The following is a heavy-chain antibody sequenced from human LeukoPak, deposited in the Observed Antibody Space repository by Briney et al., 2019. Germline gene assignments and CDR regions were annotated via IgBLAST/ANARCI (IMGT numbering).Heavy chain of an antibody. Sequence: PGGSLRLSCAASGFTFSSYAMSWVRQAPGKGLEWIGSIYYSGSTYYNPSLKSRVTISVDTSKNQFSLKLSSVTAADTAVYYCASPSSSWYGWGQGTLVTVSS. CDR2: IYYSGST. D-gene: IGHD6-13*01. CDR1: GFTFSSYA. CDR3: ASPSSSWYG. J-gene: IGHJ4*02. V-gene: IGHV4-39*01.